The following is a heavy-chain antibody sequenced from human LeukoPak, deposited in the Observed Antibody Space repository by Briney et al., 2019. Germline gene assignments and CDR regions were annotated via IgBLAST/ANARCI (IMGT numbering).Heavy chain of an antibody. V-gene: IGHV4-4*02. CDR2: IYHSGRT. CDR3: ARKSIASAGRGPFDY. D-gene: IGHD6-13*01. J-gene: IGHJ4*02. Sequence: SETLSLTCAVAGRTLSSSNWWSWVRQPPGKRLEWVGEIYHSGRTNYNPSLKSRVSISVDESKNQFSLKLSSVTAADTAVYYCARKSIASAGRGPFDYWGQGTLVTVSS. CDR1: GRTLSSSNW.